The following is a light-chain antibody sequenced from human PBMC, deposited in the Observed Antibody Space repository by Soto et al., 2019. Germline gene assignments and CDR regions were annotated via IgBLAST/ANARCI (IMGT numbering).Light chain of an antibody. Sequence: EIVMTQSPATLSVSPGERATLSCRASQSVSSNLAWYQQKPGQAPRLLIYGASTRATGIPARFSGSGSGTEFTLTISSLQSEDFAVYYGQQYNNWLWTFGQGTKVEIK. CDR1: QSVSSN. J-gene: IGKJ1*01. V-gene: IGKV3-15*01. CDR3: QQYNNWLWT. CDR2: GAS.